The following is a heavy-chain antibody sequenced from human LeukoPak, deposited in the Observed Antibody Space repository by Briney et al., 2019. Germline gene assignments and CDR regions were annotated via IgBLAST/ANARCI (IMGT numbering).Heavy chain of an antibody. CDR3: ARDNSVGDNAWWFDP. D-gene: IGHD1-26*01. CDR2: INPTGGST. CDR1: GYTFTSYY. J-gene: IGHJ5*02. Sequence: ASVKVSCEASGYTFTSYYLHWVRQAPGQGLEWMGLINPTGGSTGYAQKFQGRVTMTRDMSTSTDYMELSSLRSEDTAIYYCARDNSVGDNAWWFDPWGQGTLVTVSS. V-gene: IGHV1-46*01.